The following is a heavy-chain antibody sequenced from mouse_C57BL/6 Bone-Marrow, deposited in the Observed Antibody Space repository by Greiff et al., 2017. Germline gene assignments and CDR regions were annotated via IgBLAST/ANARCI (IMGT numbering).Heavy chain of an antibody. CDR1: GFNIKNTY. CDR2: ISPANGNT. V-gene: IGHV14-3*01. D-gene: IGHD1-1*01. Sequence: EVQLQQPVAELVRPGASVKLSCTASGFNIKNTYMHWVKQRPEQGLEWIGRISPANGNTKYDPKFPGKDTITADASSNTAYLQLSSLTYEESAIYYCVSITTVVVWYFDVWGTWTTVTVSS. CDR3: VSITTVVVWYFDV. J-gene: IGHJ1*03.